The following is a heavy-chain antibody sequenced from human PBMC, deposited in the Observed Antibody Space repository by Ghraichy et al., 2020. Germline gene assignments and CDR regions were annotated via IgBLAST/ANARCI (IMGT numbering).Heavy chain of an antibody. CDR2: INPNSGGT. CDR1: GYTFTGYY. CDR3: ARDGYYDSSGYYYPEDHRHAEYFQH. J-gene: IGHJ1*01. V-gene: IGHV1-2*02. Sequence: ASVKVSCKASGYTFTGYYMHWVRQAPGQGLEWMGWINPNSGGTNYAQKFQGRVTMTRDTSISTAYMELSRLRSDDTAVYYCARDGYYDSSGYYYPEDHRHAEYFQHWGQGTLVTVSS. D-gene: IGHD3-22*01.